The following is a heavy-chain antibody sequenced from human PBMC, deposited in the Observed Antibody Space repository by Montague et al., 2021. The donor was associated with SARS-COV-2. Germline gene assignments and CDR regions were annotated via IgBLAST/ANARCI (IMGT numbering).Heavy chain of an antibody. Sequence: ETLSLPCTVSGGSISSYYWSWIRQPPGKGLEWIEYIYYSGSTNHNPSLKSRVTISVDTSKNQFSLKLSSVTAADTAVYYCARAPVAHITIFGVVTVFDYWGQGTLVTVSS. CDR3: ARAPVAHITIFGVVTVFDY. J-gene: IGHJ4*02. D-gene: IGHD3-3*01. CDR2: IYYSGST. V-gene: IGHV4-59*01. CDR1: GGSISSYY.